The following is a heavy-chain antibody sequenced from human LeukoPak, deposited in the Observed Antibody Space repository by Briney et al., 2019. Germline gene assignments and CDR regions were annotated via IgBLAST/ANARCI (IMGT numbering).Heavy chain of an antibody. D-gene: IGHD6-19*01. CDR2: IYSGGST. CDR3: ARVSSGWAFDY. J-gene: IGHJ4*02. Sequence: PGGSLRLSCAASGFTVSNNYMSWVRQAPGKGLEWVSVIYSGGSTYYADSVKGRFTISRDNSKNTLYLQMNSLRAEDTAVYYCARVSSGWAFDYWGQGTLVTVSS. V-gene: IGHV3-66*01. CDR1: GFTVSNNY.